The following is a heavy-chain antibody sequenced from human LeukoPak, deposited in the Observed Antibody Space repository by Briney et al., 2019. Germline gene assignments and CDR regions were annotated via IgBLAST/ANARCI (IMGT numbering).Heavy chain of an antibody. D-gene: IGHD1-1*01. CDR3: ASNWNAPVNY. Sequence: PGGSLRLSCTASGFTFDDYGMSWVRQAPGKGLEWVSGINWNGGSTGYADSVKGRFTISRDNAKNSLYLQMNSLRAEDTALYYCASNWNAPVNYWGQGTLVTVSS. J-gene: IGHJ4*02. CDR2: INWNGGST. CDR1: GFTFDDYG. V-gene: IGHV3-20*04.